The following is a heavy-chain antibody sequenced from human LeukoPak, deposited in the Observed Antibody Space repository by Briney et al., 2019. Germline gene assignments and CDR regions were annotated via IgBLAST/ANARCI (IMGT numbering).Heavy chain of an antibody. CDR1: GGSISSYY. D-gene: IGHD3-9*01. V-gene: IGHV4-59*01. Sequence: SETLSLTCTVSGGSISSYYWSWIRQPPGKGLEWIGYIYYSGSTNYNPSLKSRVTISVDTSKNQFSLKLSSVTAADTAVYYCARVQSDYDILTGHLNWFDPWSQGTLVTVSS. CDR3: ARVQSDYDILTGHLNWFDP. CDR2: IYYSGST. J-gene: IGHJ5*02.